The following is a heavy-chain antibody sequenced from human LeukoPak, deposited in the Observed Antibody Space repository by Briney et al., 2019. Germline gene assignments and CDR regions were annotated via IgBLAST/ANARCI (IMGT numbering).Heavy chain of an antibody. CDR3: ARGIVVVPAALFDP. J-gene: IGHJ5*02. D-gene: IGHD2-2*01. CDR2: IKQDGSEE. CDR1: GFTFSSYW. V-gene: IGHV3-7*03. Sequence: GGSLRLSCAASGFTFSSYWMSWVRQAPGKGLEWVANIKQDGSEEYYVDSVKGRFTISRDNAKNSLYLQMNSLRAEDTAVYYCARGIVVVPAALFDPWSQGTLVTVSS.